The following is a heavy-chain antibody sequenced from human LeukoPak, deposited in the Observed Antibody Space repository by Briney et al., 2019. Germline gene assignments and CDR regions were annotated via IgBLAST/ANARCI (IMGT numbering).Heavy chain of an antibody. Sequence: GASVKVSCKASGYTVTGYYMHWVRQAPGQGLEWMGWINPNTGGTNYAQKFQDRVTMTRDTSISTDYMELSRLRSDDTAVYYCARDQAGYGYFDYWGQGTLVTVSS. CDR1: GYTVTGYY. CDR3: ARDQAGYGYFDY. J-gene: IGHJ4*02. V-gene: IGHV1-2*02. D-gene: IGHD2-2*03. CDR2: INPNTGGT.